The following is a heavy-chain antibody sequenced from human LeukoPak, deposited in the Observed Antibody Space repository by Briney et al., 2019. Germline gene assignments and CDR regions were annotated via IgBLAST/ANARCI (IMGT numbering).Heavy chain of an antibody. CDR1: GFSLSDYW. V-gene: IGHV3-7*01. Sequence: GGSLRLSCAASGFSLSDYWMSWVRQAPGKGLEWVGKIGADGSEKYYVDSVKGRFTLSRDNARNSLYLQMNSLRDEDTAVYYCVRGGANRFDHWGQGILVAVSS. CDR2: IGADGSEK. CDR3: VRGGANRFDH. D-gene: IGHD1-26*01. J-gene: IGHJ4*02.